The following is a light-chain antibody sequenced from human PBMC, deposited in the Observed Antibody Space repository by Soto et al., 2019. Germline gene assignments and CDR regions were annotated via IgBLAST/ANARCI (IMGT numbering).Light chain of an antibody. CDR2: DAS. J-gene: IGKJ5*01. V-gene: IGKV3-11*01. Sequence: EIVLTQLPVTRALCPGERANLSCTARQSVSHQLAWYQQTPGHAPRLLIYDASRRVTGTPARFSGSGSGTDFPLTLSRLEPEDFAVYYCQQRAGSSTFGQGTRLEIK. CDR1: QSVSHQ. CDR3: QQRAGSST.